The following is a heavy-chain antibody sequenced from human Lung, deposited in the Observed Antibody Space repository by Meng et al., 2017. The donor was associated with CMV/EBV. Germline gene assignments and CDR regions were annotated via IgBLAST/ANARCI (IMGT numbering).Heavy chain of an antibody. CDR3: TPIPETGNDGGY. CDR1: GFTFSGSA. D-gene: IGHD1-1*01. J-gene: IGHJ4*02. CDR2: IRSKANSYAT. V-gene: IGHV3-73*01. Sequence: GEXXKISCAASGFTFSGSAMLWVRQASGKGLEWVGRIRSKANSYATAYAASVKGRFTISRDDSKNTAYLQMNSLKTEDTAVYYCTPIPETGNDGGYWGPGNXVNGAS.